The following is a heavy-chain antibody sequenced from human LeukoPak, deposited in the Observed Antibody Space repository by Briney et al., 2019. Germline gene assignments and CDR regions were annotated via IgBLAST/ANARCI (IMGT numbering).Heavy chain of an antibody. CDR2: ISYDGSNK. J-gene: IGHJ4*02. V-gene: IGHV3-30*18. Sequence: GGSLRLSCAASGFTFSSYGMHWVRQAPGKGLEWVAVISYDGSNKYYADSVKGRFTISRDNSKNTLYLQMNSLRAEDTAVYYCAKSMITFGGVIAPAPFDYWGQGTLVTVSS. CDR1: GFTFSSYG. D-gene: IGHD3-16*02. CDR3: AKSMITFGGVIAPAPFDY.